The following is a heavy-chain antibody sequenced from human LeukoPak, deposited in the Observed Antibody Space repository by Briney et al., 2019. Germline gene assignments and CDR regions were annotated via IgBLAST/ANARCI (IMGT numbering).Heavy chain of an antibody. Sequence: GGSLRLSCAASGFTFSSYWMHWVRQAPGKGLVWVSRINSDGSTTSYADSVKGRFTISRDNAKNSLYLQMNSLRAEDTAVYYCARGGVGATDLDYWGQGTLVTVSS. CDR2: INSDGSTT. D-gene: IGHD1-26*01. V-gene: IGHV3-74*01. CDR3: ARGGVGATDLDY. CDR1: GFTFSSYW. J-gene: IGHJ4*02.